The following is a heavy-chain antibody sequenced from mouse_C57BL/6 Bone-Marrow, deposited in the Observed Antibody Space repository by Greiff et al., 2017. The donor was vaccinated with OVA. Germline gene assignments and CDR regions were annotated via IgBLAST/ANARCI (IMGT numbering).Heavy chain of an antibody. V-gene: IGHV1-19*01. CDR3: ARRTTVVADYAMDY. D-gene: IGHD1-1*01. CDR2: INPYNGGT. Sequence: EVKLKQSGPVLVKPGASVKMSCKASGYTFTDYYMNWVKQSHGKSLEWIGVINPYNGGTSYNQKFKGKATLTVDKSSSTAYMELNSLTSEDSAVYYCARRTTVVADYAMDYWGQGTSVTVSS. CDR1: GYTFTDYY. J-gene: IGHJ4*01.